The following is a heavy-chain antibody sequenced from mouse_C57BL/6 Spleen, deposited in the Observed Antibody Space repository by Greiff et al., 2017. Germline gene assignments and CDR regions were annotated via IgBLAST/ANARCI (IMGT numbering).Heavy chain of an antibody. CDR3: TDHYSYAMDY. J-gene: IGHJ4*01. CDR1: GYTFTDYE. V-gene: IGHV1-15*01. Sequence: QVQLQQSGAELVRPGASVTLSCKASGYTFTDYEMHWVKQTPVHGLEWIGAIDPETGGTAYNQKFKGKAILTADKSSSPAYMELRSLTSEDSYVYYCTDHYSYAMDYWGQGTSVTVSS. D-gene: IGHD2-12*01. CDR2: IDPETGGT.